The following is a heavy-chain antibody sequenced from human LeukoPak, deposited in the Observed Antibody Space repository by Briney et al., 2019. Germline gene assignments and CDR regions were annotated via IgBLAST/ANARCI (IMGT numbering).Heavy chain of an antibody. J-gene: IGHJ4*02. CDR2: INHSGST. D-gene: IGHD1-20*01. CDR1: GGSFSGYY. V-gene: IGHV4-34*01. Sequence: SETLSLTCAVYGGSFSGYYRSWIRQPPGKGLEWIGEINHSGSTNYNPSLKSRVTISVDTSKNQFSLKLSSVTAADTAVYYCASNNWNDVCFDYWGQGTLVTVSS. CDR3: ASNNWNDVCFDY.